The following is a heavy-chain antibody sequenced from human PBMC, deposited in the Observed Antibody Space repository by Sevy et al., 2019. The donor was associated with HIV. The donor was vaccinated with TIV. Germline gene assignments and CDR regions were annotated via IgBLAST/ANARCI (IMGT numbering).Heavy chain of an antibody. D-gene: IGHD4-17*01. J-gene: IGHJ3*02. V-gene: IGHV4-38-2*02. Sequence: SETLSLTCAVSGYSISSGYYWGWIRQPPGKGLEWIGSIYHSGSTYYNPSLKSRVTISVDTSKNQFSLKLSSVTAADTAVYYCARDHLHDYGDYGEAFDIWGQGTMVTVSS. CDR1: GYSISSGYY. CDR2: IYHSGST. CDR3: ARDHLHDYGDYGEAFDI.